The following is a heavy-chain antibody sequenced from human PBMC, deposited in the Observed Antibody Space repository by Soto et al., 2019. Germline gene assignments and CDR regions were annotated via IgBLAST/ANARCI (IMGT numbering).Heavy chain of an antibody. J-gene: IGHJ3*02. D-gene: IGHD1-1*01. CDR2: IYSGGST. V-gene: IGHV3-66*01. Sequence: PGGSLRLSCAASGFTVSSNYMSWVRQAPGKGLEWVSVIYSGGSTYYADSVKGRFTISRDNSKNTLYLQMNSLRAEDTAVYYCARDHRRPPPQNENAFDIWGQGTMVTVSS. CDR3: ARDHRRPPPQNENAFDI. CDR1: GFTVSSNY.